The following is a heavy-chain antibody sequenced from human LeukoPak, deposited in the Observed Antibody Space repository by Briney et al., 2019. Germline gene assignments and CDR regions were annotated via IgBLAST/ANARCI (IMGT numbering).Heavy chain of an antibody. CDR3: ARDYGAYGSAFDI. Sequence: SVKVSCKASVGTFSSYTISWVRHAPGQGLEWMGGIIPIFGTANYAQKFQGRVTITADESTSTAYMELSSLRSEDTAVYYCARDYGAYGSAFDIWGQGTMVTVSS. CDR2: IIPIFGTA. D-gene: IGHD4-17*01. J-gene: IGHJ3*02. V-gene: IGHV1-69*13. CDR1: VGTFSSYT.